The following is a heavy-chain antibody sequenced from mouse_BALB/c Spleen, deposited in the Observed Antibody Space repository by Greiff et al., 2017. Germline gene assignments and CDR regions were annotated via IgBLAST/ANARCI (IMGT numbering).Heavy chain of an antibody. CDR3: AREGYDYDDY. V-gene: IGHV1S81*02. CDR1: GYTFTSYY. D-gene: IGHD2-4*01. J-gene: IGHJ2*01. CDR2: INPSNGGT. Sequence: QVQLQQSGAELVKPGASVKLSCKASGYTFTSYYMYWVKQRPGQGLEWIGEINPSNGGTNFNEKFKSKATLTVDKSSSTAYMQLSSLTSEDSAVYFCAREGYDYDDYWGQGTTLTVSS.